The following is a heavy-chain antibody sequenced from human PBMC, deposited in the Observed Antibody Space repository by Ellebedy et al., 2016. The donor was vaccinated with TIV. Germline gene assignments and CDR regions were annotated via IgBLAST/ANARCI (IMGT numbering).Heavy chain of an antibody. CDR2: IIHLFDRT. J-gene: IGHJ4*02. D-gene: IGHD6-13*01. V-gene: IGHV1-69*06. CDR3: AGIHMAAAGLFDF. Sequence: AASVKVSCKASGGTFSTYGIIWLRQAPGQGLEWRGVIIHLFDRTTYGQKFQGRVSITADKSTNAAYMEPSSLRSGDTAVYYCAGIHMAAAGLFDFWGQGTLVTVSS. CDR1: GGTFSTYG.